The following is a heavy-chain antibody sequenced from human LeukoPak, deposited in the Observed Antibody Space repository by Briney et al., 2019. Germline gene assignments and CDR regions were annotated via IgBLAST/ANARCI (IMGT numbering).Heavy chain of an antibody. V-gene: IGHV1-69*05. Sequence: GASVKVSCKASGYTFTSYGISWVRQAPGQGLEWMGGIIPIFHNSQYAQSFQDRVTITTDESTSTVYMELRSLTSDDTAFYYCARDAEPAALRSLFDPWGPGTLVTVSS. CDR1: GYTFTSYG. D-gene: IGHD2-2*02. J-gene: IGHJ5*02. CDR3: ARDAEPAALRSLFDP. CDR2: IIPIFHNS.